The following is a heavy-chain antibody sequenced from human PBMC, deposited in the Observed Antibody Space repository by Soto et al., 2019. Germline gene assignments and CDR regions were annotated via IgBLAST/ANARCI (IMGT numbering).Heavy chain of an antibody. CDR3: ARDYWDYYDSSGYPWAHLDY. D-gene: IGHD3-22*01. V-gene: IGHV3-33*01. CDR1: GITFSNYG. Sequence: LRLSCTPSGITFSNYGMHWVRQAPGKGLEWVAVVWNDGSNKFYAESVRGRFTISRDNSKNTLYLQMNSLTADDTAVYYCARDYWDYYDSSGYPWAHLDYWGQGSLVTVSS. J-gene: IGHJ4*02. CDR2: VWNDGSNK.